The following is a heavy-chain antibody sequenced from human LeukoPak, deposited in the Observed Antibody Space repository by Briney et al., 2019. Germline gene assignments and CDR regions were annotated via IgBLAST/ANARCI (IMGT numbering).Heavy chain of an antibody. Sequence: GASVKVSCKASGYTFTSYDINWVRQATGQGLEWMGWMNPNSGNTGYAQKFQGRVTMTRNTSISTAYMELSSLRSEDTAVYYCARGQHDSSSYYSIDYYYYYYMDVWGKGTTVTVSS. V-gene: IGHV1-8*01. J-gene: IGHJ6*03. D-gene: IGHD3-22*01. CDR3: ARGQHDSSSYYSIDYYYYYYMDV. CDR2: MNPNSGNT. CDR1: GYTFTSYD.